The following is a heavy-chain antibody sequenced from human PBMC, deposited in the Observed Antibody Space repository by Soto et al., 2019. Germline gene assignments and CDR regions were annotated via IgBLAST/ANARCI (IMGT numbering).Heavy chain of an antibody. J-gene: IGHJ6*03. CDR2: IYSGGST. Sequence: EVQLVESGGGLVQPGGSLRLSCAASGFTVSSNYMSWVRQAPGKGLEWVSVIYSGGSTYYADSVKGRFTISRHNSKNTLYLQMNSLRAEDTAVYYCARDQREPAALYYYYYYMDVWGKGTTVTVSS. V-gene: IGHV3-53*04. D-gene: IGHD2-2*01. CDR3: ARDQREPAALYYYYYYMDV. CDR1: GFTVSSNY.